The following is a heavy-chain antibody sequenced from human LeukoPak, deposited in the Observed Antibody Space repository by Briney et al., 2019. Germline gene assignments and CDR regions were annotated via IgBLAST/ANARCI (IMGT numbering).Heavy chain of an antibody. J-gene: IGHJ4*02. CDR2: IYASRST. CDR3: ARIDGYTYGYAAY. Sequence: SETLSLTCAVSGYSISSGYYWGWIRQPPGKGLELIGSIYASRSTYYNPSLNSRVTISVDTSKNKFSLKLTSVTAADTAVYYCARIDGYTYGYAAYWGQGTLVTVSS. V-gene: IGHV4-38-2*01. D-gene: IGHD5-18*01. CDR1: GYSISSGYY.